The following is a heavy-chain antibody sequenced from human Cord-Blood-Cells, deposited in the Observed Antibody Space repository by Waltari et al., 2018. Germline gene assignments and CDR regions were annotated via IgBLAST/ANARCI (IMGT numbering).Heavy chain of an antibody. V-gene: IGHV3-30*18. CDR1: GFTFSSYG. CDR2: ISYDGSNK. J-gene: IGHJ4*02. CDR3: AKGSHLDY. Sequence: QVQLVESGGGVVQPGRSLRLSCVASGFTFSSYGMHWVRQAPGKGLEWVAVISYDGSNKYYADSVKGRFTISRDNSKNTLYLQMNSLRAEDTAVYYCAKGSHLDYWGQGTLVTVSS.